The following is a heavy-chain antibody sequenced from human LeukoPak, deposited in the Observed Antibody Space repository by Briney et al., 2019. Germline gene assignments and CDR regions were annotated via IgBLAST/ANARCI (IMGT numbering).Heavy chain of an antibody. CDR3: VRHDISPPHSFDI. V-gene: IGHV4-59*08. CDR1: GGSINYYH. Sequence: SETLSLTCTVSGGSINYYHWSWIRQPPGKRLEWIGFIHYSGSTKYNPSLRSRVTMSVDTSKNQFSLRLHSVTAADTAVYYCVRHDISPPHSFDIWGQGTKVTVSS. J-gene: IGHJ3*02. CDR2: IHYSGST.